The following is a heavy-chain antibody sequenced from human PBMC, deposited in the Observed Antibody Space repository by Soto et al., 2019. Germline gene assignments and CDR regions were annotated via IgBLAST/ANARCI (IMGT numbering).Heavy chain of an antibody. Sequence: AAVKVSCKASGYTFTSYGISWVRQAPGQGLEWMGWISAYNGNTNYAQKLQGRVTMTTDTSTSTAYMELRSLRSDDTAVYYCARVEGWEGQTGMDVWGQGTTVTVSS. V-gene: IGHV1-18*04. CDR2: ISAYNGNT. D-gene: IGHD1-26*01. CDR3: ARVEGWEGQTGMDV. CDR1: GYTFTSYG. J-gene: IGHJ6*02.